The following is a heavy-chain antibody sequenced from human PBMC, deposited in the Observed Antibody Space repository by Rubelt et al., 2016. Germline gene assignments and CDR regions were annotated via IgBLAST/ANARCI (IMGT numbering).Heavy chain of an antibody. J-gene: IGHJ3*01. CDR3: ARSYDPNDAFDV. Sequence: QVQLVESGGGVVQPGRSLRLSCAASGFTFNTYGFHWVRQAPGKGQEWVAVISDDGTKKYYADSVKGRFSISRDNSKNTLSLQSDSLIPEDTALYYCARSYDPNDAFDVWGQGTMVTVSS. V-gene: IGHV3-30*19. D-gene: IGHD2-21*01. CDR2: ISDDGTKK. CDR1: GFTFNTYG.